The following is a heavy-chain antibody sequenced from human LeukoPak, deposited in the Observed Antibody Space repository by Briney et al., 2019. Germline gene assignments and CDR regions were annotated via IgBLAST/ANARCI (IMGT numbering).Heavy chain of an antibody. CDR1: GGSISSHY. V-gene: IGHV4-59*11. Sequence: SETLSLTCTVSGGSISSHYWSWIRQPPGKGLEWIGYIYYGGSTNYNPSLKSRVTISVDTSKNQFSLKLSSVTAADTAVYYCARVKWELLRVYYYYYMDVWGKGTTVTVSS. J-gene: IGHJ6*03. D-gene: IGHD1-26*01. CDR3: ARVKWELLRVYYYYYMDV. CDR2: IYYGGST.